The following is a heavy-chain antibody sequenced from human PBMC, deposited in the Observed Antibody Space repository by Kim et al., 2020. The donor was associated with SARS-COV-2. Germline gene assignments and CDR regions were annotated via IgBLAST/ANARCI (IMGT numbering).Heavy chain of an antibody. V-gene: IGHV3-48*02. CDR2: ISSSSTI. J-gene: IGHJ4*02. D-gene: IGHD3-10*01. CDR3: ARDPDYYGSGSYYEGY. CDR1: GFTFSSYS. Sequence: GGSLRLSCAASGFTFSSYSMNWVRQAPGKGLEWVSYISSSSTIYYADSVKGRFTISRDNAKNSLYLQMNSLRDEDTAVYYCARDPDYYGSGSYYEGYWGQGTLVTVSS.